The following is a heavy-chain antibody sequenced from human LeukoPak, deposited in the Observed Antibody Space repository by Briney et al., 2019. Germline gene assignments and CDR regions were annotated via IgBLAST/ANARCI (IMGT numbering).Heavy chain of an antibody. V-gene: IGHV3-30*18. CDR2: ISYDGSNK. CDR3: AKDNYCSGGSCVDY. CDR1: GFTFSSYA. J-gene: IGHJ4*02. D-gene: IGHD2-15*01. Sequence: GGSLRLSCAASGFTFSSYAMSWVRQAPGKGLEWVAVISYDGSNKYYADSVKGRFTISRDNSKNTLYLQMNSLRAEDTAMYYCAKDNYCSGGSCVDYWGQGTLVTVSS.